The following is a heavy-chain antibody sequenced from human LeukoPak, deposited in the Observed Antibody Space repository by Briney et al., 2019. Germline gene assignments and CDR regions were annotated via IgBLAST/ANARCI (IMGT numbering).Heavy chain of an antibody. V-gene: IGHV1-18*01. D-gene: IGHD3-22*01. CDR2: ISAYNGNT. CDR3: ARDQSGYYDSSGYDY. Sequence: ASVKVSCKASGYTFTSYGISWVRQAPGQGLEWMGWISAYNGNTNYAQKLQGRVTMTTDTSTSTAYMELRSLRSDDTAVYYCARDQSGYYDSSGYDYWGQGTLVTVSS. CDR1: GYTFTSYG. J-gene: IGHJ4*02.